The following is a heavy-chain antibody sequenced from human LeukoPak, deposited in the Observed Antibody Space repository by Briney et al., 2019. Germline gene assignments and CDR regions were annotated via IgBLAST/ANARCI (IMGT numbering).Heavy chain of an antibody. V-gene: IGHV3-7*03. CDR2: IKQDGSEK. Sequence: GGSLRLSCAASGFTVSSKDMSWVRQAPGKGLEWVANIKQDGSEKYYVDSVKGRFTISRDNAKNSLYLQMNSLRAEDTAVYYCARSVVRDNWFDPWGQGTLVTVSS. D-gene: IGHD2-15*01. J-gene: IGHJ5*02. CDR3: ARSVVRDNWFDP. CDR1: GFTVSSKD.